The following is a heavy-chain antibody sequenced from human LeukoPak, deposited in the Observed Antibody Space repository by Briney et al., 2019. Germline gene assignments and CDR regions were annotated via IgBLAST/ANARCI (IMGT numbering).Heavy chain of an antibody. CDR3: ARDRLEYSSSSVWYYYGMDV. V-gene: IGHV4-59*01. D-gene: IGHD6-6*01. J-gene: IGHJ6*02. CDR2: IYYSGST. CDR1: GGSISSYY. Sequence: SETLSLTCTVSGGSISSYYWSWIRQPPGKGLEWIGYIYYSGSTNYNPSLKSRVTISVDTSKNQFSLKLSSVTAADTAVYYCARDRLEYSSSSVWYYYGMDVWGQGTTVTVSS.